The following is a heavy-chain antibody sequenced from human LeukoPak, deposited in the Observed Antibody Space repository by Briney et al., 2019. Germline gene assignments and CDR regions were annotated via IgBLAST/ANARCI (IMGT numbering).Heavy chain of an antibody. CDR3: ARERGVTVTFQIDY. D-gene: IGHD4-17*01. J-gene: IGHJ4*02. Sequence: GASVKVSCKASGYTFTSYYMHWVRQAPGQGLEWMGWINPNSGGTNYAQKFQGRVTMTRDTSISTAYMELSRLRSDDTAVYYCARERGVTVTFQIDYWGQGTLVTVSS. CDR2: INPNSGGT. CDR1: GYTFTSYY. V-gene: IGHV1-2*02.